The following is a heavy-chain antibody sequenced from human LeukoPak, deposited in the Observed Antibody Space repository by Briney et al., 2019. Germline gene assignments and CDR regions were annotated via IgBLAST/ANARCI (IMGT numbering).Heavy chain of an antibody. CDR2: INHSGST. D-gene: IGHD6-19*01. CDR1: GGSFSGYY. CDR3: ASVPKIDSGTEYYYYGMDV. J-gene: IGHJ6*02. Sequence: PSETLSLTCAVYGGSFSGYYWSWIRQPPGKGLEWIGEINHSGSTNYNPSLKSRVTISVDTSKNQFSLKLSSVTAADTAVYYCASVPKIDSGTEYYYYGMDVWGQGTTVTVSS. V-gene: IGHV4-34*01.